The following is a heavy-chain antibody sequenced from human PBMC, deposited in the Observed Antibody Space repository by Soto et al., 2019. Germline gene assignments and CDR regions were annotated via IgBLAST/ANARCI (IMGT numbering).Heavy chain of an antibody. J-gene: IGHJ6*02. CDR2: IYTSGST. D-gene: IGHD3-10*01. CDR3: ARDGVITMVRGVIGTDYYYGMDV. V-gene: IGHV4-4*07. CDR1: GGSISSYY. Sequence: KTSETLSLTCTVSGGSISSYYWSWIRQPAGKGLEWIGRIYTSGSTNYNPSLKSRVTMSVDTSKNQFSLKLSSVTAADTAVYYCARDGVITMVRGVIGTDYYYGMDVWGQGTTVTVS.